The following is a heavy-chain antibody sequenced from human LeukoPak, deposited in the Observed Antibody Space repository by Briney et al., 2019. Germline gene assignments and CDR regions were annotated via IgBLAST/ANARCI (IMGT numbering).Heavy chain of an antibody. CDR1: GYSFTGYH. D-gene: IGHD5-18*01. CDR2: SNPNTGGT. CDR3: ARRLGSVTTGVGRGFSYGSYWFDP. Sequence: ASVKVSCKASGYSFTGYHIHWVRQAPGQGLEWMGWSNPNTGGTDYAQKFQGRVTMTRDTSNSAAYMEVSGLRSDDTAVYYCARRLGSVTTGVGRGFSYGSYWFDPWGQGTLVTVSS. J-gene: IGHJ5*02. V-gene: IGHV1-2*02.